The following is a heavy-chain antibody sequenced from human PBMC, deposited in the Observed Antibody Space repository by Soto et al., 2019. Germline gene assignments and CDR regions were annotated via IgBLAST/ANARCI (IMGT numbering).Heavy chain of an antibody. J-gene: IGHJ2*01. CDR2: IKGDGSVT. V-gene: IGHV3-74*01. D-gene: IGHD3-9*01. CDR3: ARALYYDYLTELWYFDL. CDR1: GLTFSRSW. Sequence: EMQLVESGGGLVQPGGSLRLSCAASGLTFSRSWMHWVRQAPGKGLAWVSRIKGDGSVTNYADSVKGRFTVSRDNAKNTLYLQMNGLRADDTAVYYCARALYYDYLTELWYFDLWGRGTLVSVSS.